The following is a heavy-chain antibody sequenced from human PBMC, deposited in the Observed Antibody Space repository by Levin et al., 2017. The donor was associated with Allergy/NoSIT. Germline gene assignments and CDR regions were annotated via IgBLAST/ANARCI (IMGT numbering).Heavy chain of an antibody. J-gene: IGHJ4*02. CDR2: IRSKAYGGTT. CDR1: GFTFGDYA. D-gene: IGHD1-14*01. CDR3: TSPRINSRRAVYFDY. V-gene: IGHV3-49*04. Sequence: GESLKISCTASGFTFGDYAMSWVRQAPGKGLEWVGFIRSKAYGGTTEYAASVKGRFTISRDDSKSIAYLQMNSLKTEDTAVYYCTSPRINSRRAVYFDYWGQGTLVTVSS.